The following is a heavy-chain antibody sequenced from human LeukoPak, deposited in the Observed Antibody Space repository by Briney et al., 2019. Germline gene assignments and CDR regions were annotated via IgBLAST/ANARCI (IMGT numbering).Heavy chain of an antibody. J-gene: IGHJ6*02. V-gene: IGHV3-23*01. D-gene: IGHD2-15*01. CDR1: GFTFSSYA. Sequence: GGSLRLSCAASGFTFSSYAMSWVRQAPGKGLEWVSAISGSGGSTYYADSVKGRFTISRDNSKNTLYLQMNSLRAEDTAVYYCANLYCSGGYCYSYYYYGMDVWGQGTTVTVSS. CDR2: ISGSGGST. CDR3: ANLYCSGGYCYSYYYYGMDV.